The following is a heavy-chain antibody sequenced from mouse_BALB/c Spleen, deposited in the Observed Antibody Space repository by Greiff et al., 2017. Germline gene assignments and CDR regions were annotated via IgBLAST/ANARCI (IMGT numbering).Heavy chain of an antibody. V-gene: IGHV5-9-4*01. CDR2: ISSGGSYT. CDR1: GFTFSSYA. J-gene: IGHJ4*01. CDR3: AKSCDYYAMDY. Sequence: EVQLVESGGGLVKPGGSLKLSCAASGFTFSSYAMSWVRQSPEKRLEWVAEISSGGSYTYYPDTVTGRFTISRDNAKNTLYLEMSSLRSEDTAMYYCAKSCDYYAMDYWGQGTSVTVSS.